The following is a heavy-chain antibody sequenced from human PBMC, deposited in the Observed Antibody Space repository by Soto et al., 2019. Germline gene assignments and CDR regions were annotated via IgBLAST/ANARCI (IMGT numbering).Heavy chain of an antibody. CDR1: GFPFDDYA. CDR2: ISWNSGSI. V-gene: IGHV3-9*01. CDR3: AKIGGYCSSTSCYEDYFDY. J-gene: IGHJ4*02. Sequence: EVQLVESGGGLVQPGRSLRLSCAASGFPFDDYAMHWVRQAPGKGLEWVSGISWNSGSIGYADSVKGRFTISRDNAKNSLYLQMNSLRAEDTALYYCAKIGGYCSSTSCYEDYFDYWGQGTLVTVSS. D-gene: IGHD2-2*01.